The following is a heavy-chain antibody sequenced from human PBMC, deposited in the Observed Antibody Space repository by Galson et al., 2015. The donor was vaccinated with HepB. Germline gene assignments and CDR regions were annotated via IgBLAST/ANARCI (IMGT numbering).Heavy chain of an antibody. J-gene: IGHJ5*02. D-gene: IGHD4-23*01. CDR3: ARGNGGISAT. V-gene: IGHV3-48*04. CDR2: ISTSDDSV. Sequence: SLRLSCAASGLTFNTYTVTWVRQALGKGLEWLSCISTSDDSVYYADSVKGRFSISIDNSKSSAYLQMSSLRVEDTAVYFCARGNGGISATWGQGTLVTVSS. CDR1: GLTFNTYT.